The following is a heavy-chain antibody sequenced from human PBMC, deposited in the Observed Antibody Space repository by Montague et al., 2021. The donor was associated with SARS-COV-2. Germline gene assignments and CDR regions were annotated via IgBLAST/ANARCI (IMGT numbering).Heavy chain of an antibody. V-gene: IGHV3-48*03. J-gene: IGHJ6*02. D-gene: IGHD3-3*01. Sequence: SPSLSFSASGFTFSSYEMNWVRQAPGKGLEWVSYISSSGSTIYYADSVKGRFTISRDNAKNSPYLQMNSLRAEDTAVYCCARGGTYYDFWSGFYNYYYAMDVWGQGTTVTVSS. CDR3: ARGGTYYDFWSGFYNYYYAMDV. CDR2: ISSSGSTI. CDR1: GFTFSSYE.